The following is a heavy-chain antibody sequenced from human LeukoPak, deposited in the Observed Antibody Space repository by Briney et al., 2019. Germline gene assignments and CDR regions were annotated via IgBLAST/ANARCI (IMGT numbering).Heavy chain of an antibody. V-gene: IGHV1-69*06. Sequence: ASVKVSCMASGGTFSSYAISWARQAPGQGLEWMGGIIPIFGTANYAQKFQGRVTITVDKSTSTAYMELSSLRSEDTAVYYCARDTYYYGSGSYTRNFDYWGQGTLVTVSS. CDR3: ARDTYYYGSGSYTRNFDY. CDR1: GGTFSSYA. J-gene: IGHJ4*02. CDR2: IIPIFGTA. D-gene: IGHD3-10*01.